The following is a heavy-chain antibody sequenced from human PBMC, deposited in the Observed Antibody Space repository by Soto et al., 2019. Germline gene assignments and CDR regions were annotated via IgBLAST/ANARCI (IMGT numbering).Heavy chain of an antibody. V-gene: IGHV3-30-3*01. Sequence: GGSLRLSCAASGFTFSSYARHWVRQAPGKGLEWVAVISYDGSNKYYADSVKGRFTISRDNSKNTLYLQMNSLRAEDTAVYYCARVSPLDIVLMVYAIPDGNDYWGQGTLVTVSS. J-gene: IGHJ4*02. CDR1: GFTFSSYA. D-gene: IGHD2-8*01. CDR2: ISYDGSNK. CDR3: ARVSPLDIVLMVYAIPDGNDY.